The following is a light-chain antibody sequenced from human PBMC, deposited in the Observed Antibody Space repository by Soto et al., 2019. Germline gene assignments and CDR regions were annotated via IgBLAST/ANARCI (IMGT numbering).Light chain of an antibody. V-gene: IGKV1-39*01. Sequence: IPMTQSPSTLSAYVGDTVSITCRAGQTFNNYLNWYQHKPGKVPKLLIYAATALQSGVPSRFSASASGTDFTLTIINVQPEDCGTYYCQQSYTSQQTFGQGTKVDIK. CDR3: QQSYTSQQT. CDR2: AAT. J-gene: IGKJ2*01. CDR1: QTFNNY.